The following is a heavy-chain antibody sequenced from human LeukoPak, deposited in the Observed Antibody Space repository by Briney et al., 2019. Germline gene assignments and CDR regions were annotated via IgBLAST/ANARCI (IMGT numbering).Heavy chain of an antibody. V-gene: IGHV4-61*02. D-gene: IGHD1-26*01. CDR1: GGSISSGSYY. CDR3: ARDHSGSYNWFDP. CDR2: IYTSGST. J-gene: IGHJ5*02. Sequence: PSETLSLTCTVSGGSISSGSYYWSWLRQPAGKGLEWIGRIYTSGSTNYNPSLKSRVTISVDTSKNQFSLKLSSVTAADTAVYYCARDHSGSYNWFDPWGQGTLVTVSS.